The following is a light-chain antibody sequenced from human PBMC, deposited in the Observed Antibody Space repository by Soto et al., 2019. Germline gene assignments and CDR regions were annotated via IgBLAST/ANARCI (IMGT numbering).Light chain of an antibody. J-gene: IGKJ5*01. Sequence: DIQMTQSPSSVSASVGDRVTITCRASQGISSWLAWYQQKPGKAPELLISVASRLQSEVPSRFSGSGSGTDFTLTISSLQPEDFATYYCQQTSNFPLTFGQGTRLEIK. CDR2: VAS. CDR1: QGISSW. V-gene: IGKV1-12*01. CDR3: QQTSNFPLT.